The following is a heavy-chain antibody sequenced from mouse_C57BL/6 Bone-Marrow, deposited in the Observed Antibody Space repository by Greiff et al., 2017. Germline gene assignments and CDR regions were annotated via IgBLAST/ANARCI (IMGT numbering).Heavy chain of an antibody. D-gene: IGHD2-4*01. CDR2: INPNNGGT. Sequence: VQLQQSGPELVKPGASVKISCKASGYTFTDYYMNWVKQSHGKSLEWIGDINPNNGGTSYNQKFKGKATLTVDKSSSTAYMELRSLTSEDSAVYYCARWGGLRYAMDYWGQGTSVTVSS. CDR3: ARWGGLRYAMDY. V-gene: IGHV1-26*01. J-gene: IGHJ4*01. CDR1: GYTFTDYY.